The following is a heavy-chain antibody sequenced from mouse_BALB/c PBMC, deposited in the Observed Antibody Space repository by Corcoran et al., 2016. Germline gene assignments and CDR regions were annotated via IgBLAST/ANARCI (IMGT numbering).Heavy chain of an antibody. CDR2: IDTANGNT. CDR3: ARWDWYFDV. CDR1: GFNIKDTY. J-gene: IGHJ1*01. Sequence: EVQLQQSGAELVKPGASVKFSCTASGFNIKDTYMHWVKQRPEQGLEWIGRIDTANGNTKYDPKFQGKATITADTSSNTAYLQLSSLTSEDTAVYYCARWDWYFDVWGEGTTVTVSS. V-gene: IGHV14-3*02.